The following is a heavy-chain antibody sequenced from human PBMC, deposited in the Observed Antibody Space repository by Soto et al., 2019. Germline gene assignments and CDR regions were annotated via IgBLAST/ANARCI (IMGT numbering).Heavy chain of an antibody. Sequence: SETLSLTCAVYGGSFSGYYWSWIRQPPGKGLEWIGEISHSGGTYYSPSLKSRVTISEDTSKNQFSLKLSSVTAADTAVYYCATTYYYDSSGYFEPTFDYWGQGTLVTVSS. V-gene: IGHV4-34*01. D-gene: IGHD3-22*01. CDR2: ISHSGGT. CDR1: GGSFSGYY. J-gene: IGHJ4*02. CDR3: ATTYYYDSSGYFEPTFDY.